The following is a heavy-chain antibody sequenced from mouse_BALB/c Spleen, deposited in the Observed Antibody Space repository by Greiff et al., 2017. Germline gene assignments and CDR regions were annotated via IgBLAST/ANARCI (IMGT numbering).Heavy chain of an antibody. D-gene: IGHD4-1*01. V-gene: IGHV1-77*01. CDR3: ARGNWEDY. J-gene: IGHJ2*01. CDR2: IYPGSGST. CDR1: GYTFTDYV. Sequence: QVQLKQSGPELVKPGASVKMSCKASGYTFTDYVISWVKQRTGKGLEWIGEIYPGSGSTYYNEKFKGKATLTADKSSNTAYMQLSSLTSEDSAVYFCARGNWEDYWGQGTTLTVSS.